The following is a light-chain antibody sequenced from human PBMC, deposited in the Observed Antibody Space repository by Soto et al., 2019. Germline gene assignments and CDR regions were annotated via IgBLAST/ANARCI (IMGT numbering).Light chain of an antibody. CDR3: QQYTSYSRT. CDR2: DAS. V-gene: IGKV1-5*01. CDR1: QTISTW. J-gene: IGKJ1*01. Sequence: DIQVTQSPPTLSASVGDRVTITCRASQTISTWMAWYRQKPGKAPKLLVYDASTLHSGVPSRFSGSGSGTDFTLTISTLQPDDFATYYCQQYTSYSRTFGQGTKVDIK.